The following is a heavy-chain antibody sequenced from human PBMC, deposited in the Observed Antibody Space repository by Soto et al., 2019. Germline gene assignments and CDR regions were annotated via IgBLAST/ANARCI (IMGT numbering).Heavy chain of an antibody. V-gene: IGHV3-23*01. J-gene: IGHJ5*02. Sequence: GGSLRLSCAGSGFTFSNYAMSWVRQAPGKGLEWVSAISGNGVSTYYADSVRGRFTISRDNSKNTLYLQMNRLRADDTAVYYCAKDAITIVRGTNNWFDPWGQGTLVTVSS. CDR3: AKDAITIVRGTNNWFDP. CDR1: GFTFSNYA. D-gene: IGHD3-10*01. CDR2: ISGNGVST.